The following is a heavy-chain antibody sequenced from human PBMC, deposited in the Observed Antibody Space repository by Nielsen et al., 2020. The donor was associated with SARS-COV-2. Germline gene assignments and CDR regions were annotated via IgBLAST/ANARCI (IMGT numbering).Heavy chain of an antibody. CDR3: ARDRGPHDMDV. V-gene: IGHV3-21*01. CDR1: GFTFSSYS. CDR2: ISSSSSYI. J-gene: IGHJ6*02. Sequence: GESLKISCAASGFTFSSYSMNWVRQAPGRGLEWVSSISSSSSYIYYADSVKGRFTISRDNAKNSLYLQMNSLRAEDTAVYYCARDRGPHDMDVWGQGTTVTVSS. D-gene: IGHD3-10*01.